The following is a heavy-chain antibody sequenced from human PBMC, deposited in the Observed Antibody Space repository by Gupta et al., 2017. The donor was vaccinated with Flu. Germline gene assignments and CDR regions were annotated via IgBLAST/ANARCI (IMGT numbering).Heavy chain of an antibody. D-gene: IGHD2-21*01. V-gene: IGHV3-21*01. CDR3: ARDRGDGYDFGMDV. J-gene: IGHJ6*02. Sequence: YDADSVRGRFTVSRDNAKDSLYLEMNSLRAEDTAVYYCARDRGDGYDFGMDVWGQGTTVIVSS.